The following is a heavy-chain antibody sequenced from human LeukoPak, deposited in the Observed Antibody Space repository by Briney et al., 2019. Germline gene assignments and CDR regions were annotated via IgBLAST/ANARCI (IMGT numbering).Heavy chain of an antibody. CDR1: GGSISSGGYY. J-gene: IGHJ5*02. Sequence: SETLSLTCTVSGGSISSGGYYWSWIRQPPGKGLEWIGYIYHSGSTYYNPSLKSRVTISVDRSKNQFSLKLSSVTAADTAVYYCARGGRYCSSTSCHPFDPWGQGTLVTVSS. CDR2: IYHSGST. D-gene: IGHD2-2*01. V-gene: IGHV4-30-2*01. CDR3: ARGGRYCSSTSCHPFDP.